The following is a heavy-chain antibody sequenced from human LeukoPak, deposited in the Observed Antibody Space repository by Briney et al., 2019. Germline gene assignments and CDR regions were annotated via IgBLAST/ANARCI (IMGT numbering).Heavy chain of an antibody. CDR2: IYYSGST. V-gene: IGHV4-31*03. J-gene: IGHJ3*02. CDR1: GGSISSGGYY. Sequence: SQTLSLTCTVSGGSISSGGYYWSWIRQHPGKGLEWIGYIYYSGSTYYNPSLKSRVTISVDTSKNQFSLKLSSVTAADTAVYDCARAPRGLNAFDIWGQGTMVTVSS. D-gene: IGHD3-10*01. CDR3: ARAPRGLNAFDI.